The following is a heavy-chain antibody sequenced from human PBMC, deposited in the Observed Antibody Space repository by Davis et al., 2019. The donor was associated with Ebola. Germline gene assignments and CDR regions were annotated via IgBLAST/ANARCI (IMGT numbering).Heavy chain of an antibody. CDR3: ARGVGATLYYYCAMDV. Sequence: GESLKISCAASGFTFSDYYMSWIRQAPGKGLEWVSYISSSGSTTYYADSVKGRFTISRDNSKNTLYLQMNSLRAEDTAVYYCARGVGATLYYYCAMDVWGQGTTVTVSS. V-gene: IGHV3-11*01. D-gene: IGHD1-26*01. CDR2: ISSSGSTT. CDR1: GFTFSDYY. J-gene: IGHJ6*02.